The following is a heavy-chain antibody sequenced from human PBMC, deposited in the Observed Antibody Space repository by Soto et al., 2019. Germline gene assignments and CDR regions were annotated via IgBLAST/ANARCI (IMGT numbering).Heavy chain of an antibody. V-gene: IGHV1-18*01. CDR1: GYTFTSYG. D-gene: IGHD3-9*01. CDR2: ISAYNGNT. J-gene: IGHJ3*02. Sequence: GASVKVSCKASGYTFTSYGISWVRQAPGQGLEWMGWISAYNGNTNYAQKLQGRVTMTTDTSTSTAYMELRSLRSDDTAVYYCAVIVRYSPTITDTDAFDIWGQGTMVTVSS. CDR3: AVIVRYSPTITDTDAFDI.